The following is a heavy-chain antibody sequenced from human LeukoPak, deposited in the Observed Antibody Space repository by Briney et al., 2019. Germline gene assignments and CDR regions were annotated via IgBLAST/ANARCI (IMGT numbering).Heavy chain of an antibody. V-gene: IGHV3-9*01. CDR2: ISWNSASV. CDR1: GFTFDDYG. D-gene: IGHD6-13*01. J-gene: IGHJ4*02. CDR3: AKDYGYSSSWYDY. Sequence: GGSLRLSRAASGFTFDDYGMHWVRQAPGKGLEWVSSISWNSASVGYVDSVKGRFTISRDNAKNSLYLQMNSLRAEDTALYYCAKDYGYSSSWYDYWGQGTLVTVSS.